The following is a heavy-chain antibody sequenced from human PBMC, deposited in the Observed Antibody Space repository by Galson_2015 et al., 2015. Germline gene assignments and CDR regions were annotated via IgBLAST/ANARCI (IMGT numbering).Heavy chain of an antibody. Sequence: SLRLSCAASGFTFSSYGMHWVRQAPGKGLEWVAVIWYDGSNKYYADSVKGRFTISRDNSKNTLYLQMNSLRAEDTAVYYCATAQWLPYGMDVWGQGTTVTVSS. CDR2: IWYDGSNK. V-gene: IGHV3-33*01. D-gene: IGHD3-22*01. CDR1: GFTFSSYG. CDR3: ATAQWLPYGMDV. J-gene: IGHJ6*02.